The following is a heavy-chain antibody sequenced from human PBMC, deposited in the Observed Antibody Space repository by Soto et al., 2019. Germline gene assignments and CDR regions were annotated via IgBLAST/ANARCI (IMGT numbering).Heavy chain of an antibody. CDR1: GFIFSSYG. V-gene: IGHV3-33*01. D-gene: IGHD5-12*01. CDR2: IRYDGSNK. Sequence: QEQLVESGGGVVQPGGSLRLSCAPSGFIFSSYGMHWVRQAPGKGLEWVAVIRYDGSNKYYGDSVKGRFTISRDNSKNTLYLEMNSLRAEDTAVYYCARVKQGRGGYDSPFDYWGQGTLVTVSS. CDR3: ARVKQGRGGYDSPFDY. J-gene: IGHJ4*02.